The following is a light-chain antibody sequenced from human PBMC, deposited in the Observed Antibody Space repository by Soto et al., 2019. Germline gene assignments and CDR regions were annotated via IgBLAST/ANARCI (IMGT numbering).Light chain of an antibody. CDR3: LQRTPYPWT. Sequence: DIQMTQSPSAKSASVGDRVTITCRASQGISKDLAWFQQKPGKVPKRLIYAASSLQSGVPARFSGSGSGTEFPLTISSLQPEDFGTYYCLQRTPYPWTFGQGTKVEI. J-gene: IGKJ1*01. CDR1: QGISKD. CDR2: AAS. V-gene: IGKV1-17*03.